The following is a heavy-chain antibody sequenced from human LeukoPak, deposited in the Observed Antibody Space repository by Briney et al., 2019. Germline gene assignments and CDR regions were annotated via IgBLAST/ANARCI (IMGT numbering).Heavy chain of an antibody. CDR2: ISGNGVIT. CDR3: AKSGGTTYYYYGLDV. V-gene: IGHV3-23*01. J-gene: IGHJ6*02. D-gene: IGHD4-23*01. Sequence: GGSLRLSCAASGFTFSSYAMHWVRQAPGKGLEWVSAISGNGVITYYADSVKGRFTISRDNSKNTLYLQMNSLRAEDTAVYYCAKSGGTTYYYYGLDVWGQGTTVTVSS. CDR1: GFTFSSYA.